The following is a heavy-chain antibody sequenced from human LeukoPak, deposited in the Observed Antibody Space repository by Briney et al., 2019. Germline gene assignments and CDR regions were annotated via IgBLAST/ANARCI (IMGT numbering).Heavy chain of an antibody. D-gene: IGHD4-17*01. CDR2: IYYSVST. Sequence: SETLSLTCTVSGGSISSYYWNWIRQPPGKGLEWIGYIYYSVSTNYNPSLRSRVTISVDTSKNQFSLKLSSVTAADTAVYYCARGGEYGDYQFFDYWGQGTLVTVSS. CDR3: ARGGEYGDYQFFDY. V-gene: IGHV4-59*01. CDR1: GGSISSYY. J-gene: IGHJ4*02.